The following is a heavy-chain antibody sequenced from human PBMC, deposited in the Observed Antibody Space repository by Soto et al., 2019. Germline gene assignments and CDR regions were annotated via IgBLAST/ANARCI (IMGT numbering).Heavy chain of an antibody. J-gene: IGHJ6*03. D-gene: IGHD5-12*01. CDR1: SGSISSSNW. CDR2: IYHSGST. Sequence: PSETLSLTCAVSSGSISSSNWWSWVRQPPGKGLEWIGEIYHSGSTNYNPSLKSRVTISVDKSKNQFSLKLSSVTAADTAVYYCARVVEVATRDNYYMDVWGKGPTVTVSS. CDR3: ARVVEVATRDNYYMDV. V-gene: IGHV4-4*02.